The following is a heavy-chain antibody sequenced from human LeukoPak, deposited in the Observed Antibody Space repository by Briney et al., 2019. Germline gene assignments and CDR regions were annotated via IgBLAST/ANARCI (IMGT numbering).Heavy chain of an antibody. CDR3: AKDILAGYYSVGSAFDI. J-gene: IGHJ3*02. CDR2: VSSSSSYI. D-gene: IGHD3-9*01. CDR1: GFTFSSYS. V-gene: IGHV3-21*01. Sequence: GGSLRLSCAASGFTFSSYSMNWVRQAPGKGLEWVSSVSSSSSYIYYADSVKGRFTISRDNAKNSLYLQMNSLRAEDTAVYYCAKDILAGYYSVGSAFDIWGQGTMVTVSS.